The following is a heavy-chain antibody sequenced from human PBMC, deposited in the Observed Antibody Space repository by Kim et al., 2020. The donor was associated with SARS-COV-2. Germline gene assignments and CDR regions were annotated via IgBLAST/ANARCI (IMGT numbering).Heavy chain of an antibody. J-gene: IGHJ4*01. CDR1: GFTFSSYA. V-gene: IGHV3-23*01. CDR3: ANGPLRGSGNYSPFD. D-gene: IGHD3-22*01. CDR2: IGGGGNTI. Sequence: GGSLRPSCEASGFTFSSYAMNWVRQAPGKGREWISVIGGGGNTIYYADSGKGRFTISRDNSKHILYLQMNSLTAEDTAVNHCANGPLRGSGNYSPFD.